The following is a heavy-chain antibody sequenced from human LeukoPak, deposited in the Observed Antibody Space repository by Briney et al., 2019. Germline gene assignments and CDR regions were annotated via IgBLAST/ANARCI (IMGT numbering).Heavy chain of an antibody. CDR1: GYTFSNFG. CDR3: ARELHYGSGTSSDY. D-gene: IGHD3-10*01. Sequence: ASVKVSCKASGYTFSNFGITWVRQAPGQGLEWMGWISAYLGNTNYAQKFQGRVTMTTDTSTSTAYLELRSLSSADTAVYYCARELHYGSGTSSDYWGQGSLVTVSS. CDR2: ISAYLGNT. J-gene: IGHJ4*02. V-gene: IGHV1-18*01.